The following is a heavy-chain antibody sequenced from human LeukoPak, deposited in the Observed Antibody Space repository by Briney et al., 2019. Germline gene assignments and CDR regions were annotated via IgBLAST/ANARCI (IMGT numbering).Heavy chain of an antibody. Sequence: PGGSLRLSRAVSVFTFNSYGISWVRHAPGQGRECMGWISVYNGNKNYVQKFQGRVTMTTDTSTSTAYMEVRSLRSDDTAVYYCARVNSAQWLVGFNFDYWGQGTLVTVSS. CDR2: ISVYNGNK. CDR1: VFTFNSYG. J-gene: IGHJ4*02. CDR3: ARVNSAQWLVGFNFDY. D-gene: IGHD6-19*01. V-gene: IGHV1-18*01.